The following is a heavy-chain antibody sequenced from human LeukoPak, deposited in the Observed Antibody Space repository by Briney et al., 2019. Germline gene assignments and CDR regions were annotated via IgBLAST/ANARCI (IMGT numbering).Heavy chain of an antibody. CDR2: ISSANHM. CDR1: GFTFTSYA. D-gene: IGHD2-2*01. V-gene: IGHV3-69-1*01. CDR3: TREDCSNVRCYGASDA. Sequence: GGSLRLSCFASGFTFTSYAMSWVRQAPGKGLEYVSSISSANHMYYADSVKGRFTISRDNAKNSLFLQMNNLRGEDTAVYYCTREDCSNVRCYGASDAWGQGTLVTVSS. J-gene: IGHJ5*02.